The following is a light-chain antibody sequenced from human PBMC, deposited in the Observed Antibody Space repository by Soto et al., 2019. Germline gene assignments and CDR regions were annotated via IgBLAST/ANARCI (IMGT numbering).Light chain of an antibody. CDR2: GAS. V-gene: IGKV3-15*01. Sequence: EKVMTQSPATLSVSPGERATLSCRASQSVNDNLAWYQQTPGQAPRLLIYGASTRATGIPARFSGSGSGTEFTLTISSLQSEDFAVYSCQQYNNWPLTFGGGTRVEIK. CDR3: QQYNNWPLT. CDR1: QSVNDN. J-gene: IGKJ4*01.